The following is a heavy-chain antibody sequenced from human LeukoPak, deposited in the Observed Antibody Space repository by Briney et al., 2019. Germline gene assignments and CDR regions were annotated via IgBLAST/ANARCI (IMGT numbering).Heavy chain of an antibody. V-gene: IGHV1-18*01. Sequence: ASVKVSCTASGYTFTSYGISWVRQAPGQGLEWMGWISAYNGNTNYAQKLQGRVTMTTDTSTSTAYMELRSLRSDDTAVYYCARSHFGGVIMGFDYWGQGTLVTVSS. J-gene: IGHJ4*02. CDR3: ARSHFGGVIMGFDY. CDR2: ISAYNGNT. D-gene: IGHD3-16*02. CDR1: GYTFTSYG.